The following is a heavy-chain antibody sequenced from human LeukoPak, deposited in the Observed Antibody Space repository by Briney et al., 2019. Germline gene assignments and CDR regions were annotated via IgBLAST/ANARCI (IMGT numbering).Heavy chain of an antibody. D-gene: IGHD6-13*01. Sequence: ASVKASCKASGYTFTSYDINWVRQATGQGLEWMGWMDPNSGNTGYAQKFQGRVTITRNTSISTAYMELSSLRSEDTAVYYCARGRRWDSTRDSYYYYMDVWGKGTTATVSS. CDR1: GYTFTSYD. V-gene: IGHV1-8*03. CDR2: MDPNSGNT. CDR3: ARGRRWDSTRDSYYYYMDV. J-gene: IGHJ6*03.